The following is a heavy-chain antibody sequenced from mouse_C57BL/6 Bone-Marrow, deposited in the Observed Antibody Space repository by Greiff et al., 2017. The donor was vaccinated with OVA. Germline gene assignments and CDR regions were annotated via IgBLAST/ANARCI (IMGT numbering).Heavy chain of an antibody. J-gene: IGHJ3*01. CDR1: GYSFTGYY. CDR3: ASEKVYYGNPFAY. D-gene: IGHD2-1*01. CDR2: INPSTGGT. V-gene: IGHV1-42*01. Sequence: VQLKESGPELVKPGASVKISCKASGYSFTGYYMNWVKQSPEKSLEWIGEINPSTGGTTYNQKFKAKATLTVDKSSSTAYMQLKSLTSEDSAVYYCASEKVYYGNPFAYWGQGTLVTVSA.